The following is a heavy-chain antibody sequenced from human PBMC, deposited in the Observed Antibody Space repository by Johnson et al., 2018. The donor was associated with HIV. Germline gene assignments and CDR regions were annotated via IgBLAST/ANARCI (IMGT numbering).Heavy chain of an antibody. CDR1: GFRFSTYA. V-gene: IGHV3-30*07. CDR3: AREGVGNLDFTTSVRRVKSAFDV. Sequence: QVQLVESGGGVVQPGTSLRLSCAASGFRFSTYALHWVRQTPGKGLEWVSVISDDGNNIYYADSVRGRFTISRDNSKNTLYLQMNGLRVDDTAVYYCAREGVGNLDFTTSVRRVKSAFDVWGQGTMVTVSS. D-gene: IGHD3-10*01. CDR2: ISDDGNNI. J-gene: IGHJ3*01.